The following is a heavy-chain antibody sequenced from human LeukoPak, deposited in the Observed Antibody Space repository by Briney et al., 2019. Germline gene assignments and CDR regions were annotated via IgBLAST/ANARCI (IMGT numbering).Heavy chain of an antibody. CDR3: ARDGLLWFGISNWFDP. CDR2: INPSGGST. CDR1: GYIFTSYY. J-gene: IGHJ5*02. V-gene: IGHV1-46*01. Sequence: ASVKVSCKASGYIFTSYYMHWVRQAPGQGLEWMGIINPSGGSTSYAQKFQGRVTMTRDTSTSTVYMELSSLRSEDTAVYYCARDGLLWFGISNWFDPWGQGTLVTVSS. D-gene: IGHD3-10*01.